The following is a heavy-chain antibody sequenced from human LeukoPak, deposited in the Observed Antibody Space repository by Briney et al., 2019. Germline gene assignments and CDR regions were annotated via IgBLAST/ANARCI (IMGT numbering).Heavy chain of an antibody. CDR1: GSTFSSYG. CDR2: ISSSSSTI. D-gene: IGHD3-10*02. V-gene: IGHV3-48*04. Sequence: PGGSLRLSCAASGSTFSSYGMTWVRQAPGKGLEWVSYISSSSSTIYYADSVKGRFTISRDNAKNSLYLQMNSLRAEDTAVYYCAELGITMIGGVWGKGTTVTISS. CDR3: AELGITMIGGV. J-gene: IGHJ6*04.